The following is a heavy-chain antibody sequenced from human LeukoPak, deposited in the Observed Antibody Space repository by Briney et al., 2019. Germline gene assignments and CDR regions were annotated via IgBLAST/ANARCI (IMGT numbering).Heavy chain of an antibody. Sequence: GGSLRLSCAASGFTFSSYSMNWVRQAPGKGLEWVSYISSSSSSTIYYADSVKGRFTISRDNAKNSLYLQMNSLRAEDTAVYYCAKDKRRKQWLVPDYWGQGTLVTVSS. CDR1: GFTFSSYS. CDR3: AKDKRRKQWLVPDY. J-gene: IGHJ4*02. CDR2: ISSSSSSTI. V-gene: IGHV3-48*04. D-gene: IGHD6-19*01.